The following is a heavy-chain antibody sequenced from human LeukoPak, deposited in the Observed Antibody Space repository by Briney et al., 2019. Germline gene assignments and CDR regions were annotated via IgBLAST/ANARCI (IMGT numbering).Heavy chain of an antibody. D-gene: IGHD2-2*01. V-gene: IGHV3-30-3*01. CDR1: GFTFSSDA. CDR2: ISYDGSNQ. J-gene: IGHJ6*04. Sequence: GGSLRLSCAASGFTFSSDAMHWVRQAPGKGVEWVGIISYDGSNQYYADSVKGRFTISRDNSKNTLYLQMNSLRVEDTAVYYCARDFGTPSCSLFGTCYGMDVWGKGTTVTVSS. CDR3: ARDFGTPSCSLFGTCYGMDV.